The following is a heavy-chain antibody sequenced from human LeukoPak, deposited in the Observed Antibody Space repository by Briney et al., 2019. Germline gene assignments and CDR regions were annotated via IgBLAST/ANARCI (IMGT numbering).Heavy chain of an antibody. V-gene: IGHV3-23*01. J-gene: IGHJ1*01. D-gene: IGHD4-11*01. CDR2: ISSSGDRT. Sequence: GESLRLSCAASGFTFSSYAMHWVRQGPGKGLDRIAAISSSGDRTYFVESVKGRFTISRDNSNNTFYLQMNSLGAEDTAVYYCAKDSPRISVTGVEYFDHWGQGTQVTVSS. CDR1: GFTFSSYA. CDR3: AKDSPRISVTGVEYFDH.